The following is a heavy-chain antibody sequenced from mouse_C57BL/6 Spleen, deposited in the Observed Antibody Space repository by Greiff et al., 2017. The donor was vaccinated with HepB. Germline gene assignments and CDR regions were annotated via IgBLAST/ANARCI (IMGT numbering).Heavy chain of an antibody. Sequence: QVQLQQPGAELVRPGSSVKLSCKASGYTFTSYWMDWVKQRPGQGLEWIGNIYPSDSETHYNQKFKDKATLTVDKSSSTAYMPLSSLTSEDSAVYYCARSTNYYGRYYFDYWGQGTTLTVSS. J-gene: IGHJ2*01. V-gene: IGHV1-61*01. D-gene: IGHD1-1*01. CDR1: GYTFTSYW. CDR3: ARSTNYYGRYYFDY. CDR2: IYPSDSET.